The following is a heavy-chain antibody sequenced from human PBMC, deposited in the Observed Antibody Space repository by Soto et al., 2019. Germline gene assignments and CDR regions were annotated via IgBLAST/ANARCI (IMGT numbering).Heavy chain of an antibody. V-gene: IGHV1-18*01. D-gene: IGHD6-13*01. J-gene: IGHJ3*02. CDR1: GYTFTSYG. Sequence: QVQLVQSGAEVKKPGASVKVSCKASGYTFTSYGISWVRQAPGQGLEWMGWISAYNGNTNYAQKLQGRVTMTTDTSTSTAYMELRSLRSDDTAVYYCARDVTGGIAAAGTDAFDIWGQGTMVTVSS. CDR3: ARDVTGGIAAAGTDAFDI. CDR2: ISAYNGNT.